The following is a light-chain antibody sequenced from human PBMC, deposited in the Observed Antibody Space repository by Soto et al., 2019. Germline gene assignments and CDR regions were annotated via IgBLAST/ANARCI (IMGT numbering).Light chain of an antibody. Sequence: DVQMTQAPSTLSASVGDWVTIAFRGSQSIRSLLAWYQQKPGKAPKVLIYDASSLGSGVPSRFSGSGSGTEFTLTISSLQPDDFATYFCQQYQTYSTFGQGTRLETK. CDR3: QQYQTYST. CDR1: QSIRSL. V-gene: IGKV1-5*01. CDR2: DAS. J-gene: IGKJ5*01.